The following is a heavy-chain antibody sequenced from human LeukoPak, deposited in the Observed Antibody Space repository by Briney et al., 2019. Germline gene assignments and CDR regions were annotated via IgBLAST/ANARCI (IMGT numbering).Heavy chain of an antibody. Sequence: SETLSLTCTVSGGGIRSYYWTWIRQPPGKGLGWIGHIYYTGSTNYNPSLKGRVSISLDTSKNQFSLKLSSVTAADTAVYFCARDLGAYGSGSYYGFWGQGSLVAVSS. CDR2: IYYTGST. CDR3: ARDLGAYGSGSYYGF. V-gene: IGHV4-59*01. CDR1: GGGIRSYY. J-gene: IGHJ4*02. D-gene: IGHD3-10*01.